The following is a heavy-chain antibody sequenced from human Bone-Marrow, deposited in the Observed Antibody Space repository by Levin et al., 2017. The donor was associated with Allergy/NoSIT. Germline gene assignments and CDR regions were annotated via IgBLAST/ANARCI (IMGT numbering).Heavy chain of an antibody. CDR1: GFTFDDYG. CDR2: LDWNGASI. D-gene: IGHD7-27*01. CDR3: ARNVFSARTGSRDV. Sequence: GGSLRLSCTASGFTFDDYGMHWVRQIPGKGLEWFSGLDWNGASIGYADSVKGRFIISRDNGKNSLSLQMNNLRHEDTAFYYGARNVFSARTGSRDVWGQGSVVSVSS. V-gene: IGHV3-9*01. J-gene: IGHJ6*02.